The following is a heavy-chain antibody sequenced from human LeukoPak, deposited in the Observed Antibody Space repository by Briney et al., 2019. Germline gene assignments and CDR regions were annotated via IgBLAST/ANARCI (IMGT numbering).Heavy chain of an antibody. J-gene: IGHJ4*02. CDR2: ISGSGGST. V-gene: IGHV3-23*01. CDR3: AKVPISTYCGGDCYDNYFDY. Sequence: AGGSLRLSCAASGFTFSSYAMSWVRQAPGKGLEWVSAISGSGGSTYYADSVKGRFTISRDNSKNTLYLQMNSLRAEDTAVYYCAKVPISTYCGGDCYDNYFDYWGQGTLVTVSS. D-gene: IGHD2-21*02. CDR1: GFTFSSYA.